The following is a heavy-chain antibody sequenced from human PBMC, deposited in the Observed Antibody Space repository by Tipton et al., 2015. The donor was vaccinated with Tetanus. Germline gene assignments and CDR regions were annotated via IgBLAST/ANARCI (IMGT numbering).Heavy chain of an antibody. Sequence: TLSLTCTVSGGSVNSYYWSWIRQSPGRGLEWIGYVYFSGSTKYNPSLRSRVTLSVDTSKNQFSLQMSSVTAADTAVYYCARIGWPENNKPGFDIWGQGTMVTVSS. V-gene: IGHV4-59*02. CDR3: ARIGWPENNKPGFDI. D-gene: IGHD1/OR15-1a*01. CDR2: VYFSGST. J-gene: IGHJ3*02. CDR1: GGSVNSYY.